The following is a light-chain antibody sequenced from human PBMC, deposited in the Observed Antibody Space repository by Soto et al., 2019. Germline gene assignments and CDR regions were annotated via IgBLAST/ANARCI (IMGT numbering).Light chain of an antibody. J-gene: IGKJ5*01. V-gene: IGKV3-20*01. Sequence: EIVLTQSPGTLSLSPGEGATLSCRAGQSVSSSQLAWYQQKPGQPPRLLVYGASSRATGIPDRFSGSGSGSDFILAISRLEPEDFAVYYCQHYGGAPLTFGQGTRLEIK. CDR1: QSVSSSQ. CDR2: GAS. CDR3: QHYGGAPLT.